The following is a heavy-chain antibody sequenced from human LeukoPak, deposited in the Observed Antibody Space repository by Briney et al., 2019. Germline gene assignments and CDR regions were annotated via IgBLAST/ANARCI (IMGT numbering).Heavy chain of an antibody. Sequence: ASVKVSCKASGYTFTNFETNWVRQVAGQGLEWMGWMRPNSGETVNVQKFQGRVTMTRDISTSTAYMELTGLRSDDTAVYFCARGYCSGGGCYTAEYLPHWGQGTLVTVSS. D-gene: IGHD2-15*01. CDR3: ARGYCSGGGCYTAEYLPH. CDR2: MRPNSGET. J-gene: IGHJ1*01. V-gene: IGHV1-8*02. CDR1: GYTFTNFE.